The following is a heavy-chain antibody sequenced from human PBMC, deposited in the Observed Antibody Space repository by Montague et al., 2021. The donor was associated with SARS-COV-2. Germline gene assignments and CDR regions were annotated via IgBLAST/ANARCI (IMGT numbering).Heavy chain of an antibody. Sequence: SETLSLTCTVSGGSISSSSYYWGWIRQPPGKGLEWIGSIYYSGSTYYNPSLKSRVTISVDTPKNQFSLKLSSVTAADTAVYYCARLNFRITIFGVVRSRVFDYWGQGTLVTVS. CDR3: ARLNFRITIFGVVRSRVFDY. CDR2: IYYSGST. V-gene: IGHV4-39*01. D-gene: IGHD3-3*01. J-gene: IGHJ4*02. CDR1: GGSISSSSYY.